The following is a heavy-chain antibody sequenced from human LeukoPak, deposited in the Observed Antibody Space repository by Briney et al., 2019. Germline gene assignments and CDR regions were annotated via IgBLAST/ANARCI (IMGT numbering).Heavy chain of an antibody. D-gene: IGHD3-22*01. CDR3: ARTPLHYYDSSGYYDY. CDR2: IIPIFGTA. CDR1: GGTFSSYA. V-gene: IGHV1-69*06. Sequence: SVTVSCKASGGTFSSYAISWVRQAPGQGLEWMGGIIPIFGTANYAQKFQGRVTITADKSTSTAYMELSSLRSEDTAVYYCARTPLHYYDSSGYYDYWGQGTLVTVSS. J-gene: IGHJ4*02.